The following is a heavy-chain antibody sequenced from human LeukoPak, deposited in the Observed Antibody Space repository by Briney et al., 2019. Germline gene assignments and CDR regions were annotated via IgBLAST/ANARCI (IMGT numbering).Heavy chain of an antibody. D-gene: IGHD5-24*01. CDR3: AKDRGDGYNYGY. Sequence: QPGGSLRLSCAASGFTFSTYAMSWVRQIPGKGLEWVSAISGSDDGTYYADSVKGRFTISRDNSKNTLYLQMNSLRAEDTAVYYCAKDRGDGYNYGYWGQGTLVTVSS. CDR2: ISGSDDGT. J-gene: IGHJ4*02. CDR1: GFTFSTYA. V-gene: IGHV3-23*01.